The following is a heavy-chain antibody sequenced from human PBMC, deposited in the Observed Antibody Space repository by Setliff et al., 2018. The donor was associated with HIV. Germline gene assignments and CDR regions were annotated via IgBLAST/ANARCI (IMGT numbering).Heavy chain of an antibody. D-gene: IGHD6-13*01. CDR1: CGSFTDIGGSFTDYY. J-gene: IGHJ6*03. V-gene: IGHV4-34*01. Sequence: SETLSLTCAVFCGSFTDIGGSFTDYYWIWIRQPPGKGLEWLGEINHSGSTHYNPSLKSRFTISVDTSKNQFSLKVNSVTAADTAVYYCARGARLLAGYSDRWDYYYMGVWGKGTTVTVSS. CDR2: INHSGST. CDR3: ARGARLLAGYSDRWDYYYMGV.